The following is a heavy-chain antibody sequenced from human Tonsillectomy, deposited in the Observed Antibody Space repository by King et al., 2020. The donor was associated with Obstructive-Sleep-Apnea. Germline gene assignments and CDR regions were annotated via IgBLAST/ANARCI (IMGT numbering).Heavy chain of an antibody. V-gene: IGHV3-9*01. D-gene: IGHD2/OR15-2a*01. J-gene: IGHJ4*02. Sequence: VQLVESGGGLLQPGRSLRLSCAASGFTFDDYAMHWVRQAPGKGLEWVSGISWNSGSINYADSVKGRFTISRDNAKNSLYLQMNSLKTEDTALYYCAKDTTPHVFYYFDCWGQGALVTVSS. CDR3: AKDTTPHVFYYFDC. CDR2: ISWNSGSI. CDR1: GFTFDDYA.